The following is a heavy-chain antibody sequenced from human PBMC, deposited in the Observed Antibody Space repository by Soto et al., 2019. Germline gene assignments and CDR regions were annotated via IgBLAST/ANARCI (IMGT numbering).Heavy chain of an antibody. V-gene: IGHV4-30-4*01. CDR3: DRILMNYSRLDY. Sequence: PSQTQSLTYTVSWASINSCDYYLSWIPHPPGKCLEWIGHIYYSGSPYYNRSLNSRDGKSVDASKSQVSLKLTSVTAADTGVYFCDRILMNYSRLDYWCQGALVTVTS. J-gene: IGHJ4*02. D-gene: IGHD2-8*01. CDR2: IYYSGSP. CDR1: WASINSCDYY.